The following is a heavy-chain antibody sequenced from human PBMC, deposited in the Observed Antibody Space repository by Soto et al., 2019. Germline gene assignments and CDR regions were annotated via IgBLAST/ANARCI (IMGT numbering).Heavy chain of an antibody. CDR2: ISGSGGST. J-gene: IGHJ2*01. D-gene: IGHD4-17*01. V-gene: IGHV3-23*01. CDR1: GFTFSSYA. Sequence: EVQLLESGGGLVQPGGSPRLSCAASGFTFSSYAMNWVRQAPGKGLEWVSVISGSGGSTYYADSVKGRFTISRDNSKNTLYLQMNSLRAEDTAVYYCAKRTVGWYFDLWGRGTLFTVSS. CDR3: AKRTVGWYFDL.